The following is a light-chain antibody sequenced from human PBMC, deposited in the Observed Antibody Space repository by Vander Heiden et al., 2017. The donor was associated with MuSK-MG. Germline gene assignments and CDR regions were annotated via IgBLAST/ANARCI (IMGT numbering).Light chain of an antibody. CDR1: ESVSSK. CDR2: DAS. CDR3: QQDHYWPPT. J-gene: IGKJ1*01. Sequence: EIVMTQSPATLSVSPGQRGTLSCRASESVSSKLAWYQKKPGQAPRLLIYDASTRATGIPARFSGSGSGTEFSFTISSLQTEDFAVYWCQQDHYWPPTFGQGTKVEIK. V-gene: IGKV3-15*01.